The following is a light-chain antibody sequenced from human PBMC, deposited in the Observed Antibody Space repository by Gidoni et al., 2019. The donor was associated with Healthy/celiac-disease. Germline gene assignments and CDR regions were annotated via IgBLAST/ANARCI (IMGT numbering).Light chain of an antibody. J-gene: IGKJ2*01. CDR1: QSVSSS. V-gene: IGKV3-11*01. CDR2: YAS. Sequence: EIVLTQSPATLSLSPGERATLSCRASQSVSSSLAWYQQKPGQAPRLLRYYASNRATGIPARFSGSGSGTDFTLTISSLEPEDFAVYYCQQRSNWPRTFXXXTRLEI. CDR3: QQRSNWPRT.